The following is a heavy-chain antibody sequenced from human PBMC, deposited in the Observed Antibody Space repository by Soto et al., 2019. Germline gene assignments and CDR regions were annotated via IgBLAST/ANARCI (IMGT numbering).Heavy chain of an antibody. J-gene: IGHJ6*02. Sequence: WASVKVSCKASGGTFSSYAISWVRQAPGQGLEWMGGIIPIFGTANYAQKFQGRVTITADKSTSTAYMELSSLRSEDTAVYYCARDNKVVGATSFYYYYGMDVWGQGTTVTVSS. D-gene: IGHD1-26*01. CDR3: ARDNKVVGATSFYYYYGMDV. CDR2: IIPIFGTA. CDR1: GGTFSSYA. V-gene: IGHV1-69*06.